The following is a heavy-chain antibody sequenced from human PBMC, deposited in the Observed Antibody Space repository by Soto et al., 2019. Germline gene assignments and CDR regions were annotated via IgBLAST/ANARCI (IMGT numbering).Heavy chain of an antibody. CDR1: GGSISSYY. V-gene: IGHV4-59*08. CDR3: ARGTPSPLIVRSSRGPWFDP. D-gene: IGHD2-15*01. Sequence: SETLSLICTVSGGSISSYYWSWIRQPPGKGLEWIGYMYYGGRTNYNPSLKSRVTISVDTSKMQVSLKLSSVTAADTAVYFCARGTPSPLIVRSSRGPWFDPWGQGTLVTVSS. CDR2: MYYGGRT. J-gene: IGHJ5*02.